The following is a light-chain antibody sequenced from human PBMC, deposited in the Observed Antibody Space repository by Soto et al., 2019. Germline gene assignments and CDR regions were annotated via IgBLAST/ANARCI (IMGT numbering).Light chain of an antibody. CDR3: AAGDDGLSGVV. CDR1: SSNIGSNY. Sequence: QSVLTQPPSASGTPGQRVTISCSGSSSNIGSNYVFWYQHLPGTAPKLLIYRNNQRPSGVPDRFSGSKSGTSASLAISGLGSEDETDYYCAAGDDGLSGVVFAGGTKLTVL. J-gene: IGLJ2*01. CDR2: RNN. V-gene: IGLV1-47*01.